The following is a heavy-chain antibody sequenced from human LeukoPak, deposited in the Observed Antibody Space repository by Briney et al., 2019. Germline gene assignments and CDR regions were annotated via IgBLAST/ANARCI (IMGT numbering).Heavy chain of an antibody. J-gene: IGHJ5*02. D-gene: IGHD2-2*01. V-gene: IGHV3-66*01. CDR3: ARDTSAVRANTYA. CDR1: GFTVNNNW. CDR2: IYSDGST. Sequence: GGSLRLSCAASGFTVNNNWMNWVRQARGEGLEWVSLIYSDGSTYYADSVKGRFTISRDHSKNTLYLQMNSLRAEDTAVYYCARDTSAVRANTYAWGQGTLVTVSS.